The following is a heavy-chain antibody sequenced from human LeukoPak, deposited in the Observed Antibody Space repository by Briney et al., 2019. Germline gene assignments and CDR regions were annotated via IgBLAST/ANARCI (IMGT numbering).Heavy chain of an antibody. V-gene: IGHV3-11*06. Sequence: PGGSLRLSCAASGFTFSDYYMSWIRQAPGKGLEWVSYISSSTSYTNYADSLKGRFTISRDNAKSSLYLQMNSLRDEDTALYFCARDKYSTIDYWGQGTLVTVSS. CDR1: GFTFSDYY. D-gene: IGHD6-6*01. J-gene: IGHJ4*02. CDR3: ARDKYSTIDY. CDR2: ISSSTSYT.